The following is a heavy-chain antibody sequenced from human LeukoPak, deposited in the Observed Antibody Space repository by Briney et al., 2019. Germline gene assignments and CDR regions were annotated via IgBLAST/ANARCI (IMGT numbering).Heavy chain of an antibody. Sequence: GGSLRLSCAASGFGFSSYGMHWVRQAPGKGLEWVALIWYDGTDKYYADSVKGRFTISRDNSKNTLYLQMNSLRAEDTAVYYCAKDGRIGTGWAYYFDYWGQGTLVTVSS. V-gene: IGHV3-30*02. D-gene: IGHD2/OR15-2a*01. CDR1: GFGFSSYG. CDR3: AKDGRIGTGWAYYFDY. J-gene: IGHJ4*02. CDR2: IWYDGTDK.